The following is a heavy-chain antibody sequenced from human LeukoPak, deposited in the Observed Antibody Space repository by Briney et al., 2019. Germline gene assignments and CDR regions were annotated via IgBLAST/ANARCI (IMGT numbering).Heavy chain of an antibody. J-gene: IGHJ4*02. V-gene: IGHV4-38-2*02. CDR3: ARGLASGYPPIPFDY. CDR1: GYSISSGYY. Sequence: SETLSLTCTVSGYSISSGYYWGWIRQPPGKGLEWIGSIYHSGSTYYNPSLKSRVTISVDTSKNQFSLNLTSVTAADTAIYYCARGLASGYPPIPFDYWGQGTLVTVSS. CDR2: IYHSGST. D-gene: IGHD3-3*01.